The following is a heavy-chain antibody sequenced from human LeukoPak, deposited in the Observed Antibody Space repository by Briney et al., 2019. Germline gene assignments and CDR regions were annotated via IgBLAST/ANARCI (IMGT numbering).Heavy chain of an antibody. CDR3: ARSMSGYCAPYCFDY. CDR1: GGSISSYY. Sequence: SDTLSLTCTVSGGSISSYYWLWLRQPTGKGLEWIGYIYYSGSTNYIPSLKSRVTISVDTSKSQFSLKLSSVTAADTAVYYCARSMSGYCAPYCFDYWGQGTLVTVSS. CDR2: IYYSGST. J-gene: IGHJ4*02. V-gene: IGHV4-59*07. D-gene: IGHD5-12*01.